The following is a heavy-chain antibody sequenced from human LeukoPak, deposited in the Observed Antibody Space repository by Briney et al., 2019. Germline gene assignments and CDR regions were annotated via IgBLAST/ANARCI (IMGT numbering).Heavy chain of an antibody. CDR1: GFTVSSNY. D-gene: IGHD2-2*01. V-gene: IGHV3-53*01. CDR3: ARSISDVVVPAAITH. CDR2: IYSGGST. Sequence: GGSLRLSCAASGFTVSSNYMSWVRQAPGKGLEWVSVIYSGGSTYYADSVKGRFTISRDNSKNTLYLQMNSLRAEDTAVYYCARSISDVVVPAAITHWGQGTLVTVSS. J-gene: IGHJ4*02.